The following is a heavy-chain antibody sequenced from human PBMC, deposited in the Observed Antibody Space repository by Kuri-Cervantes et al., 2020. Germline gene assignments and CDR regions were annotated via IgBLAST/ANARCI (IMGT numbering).Heavy chain of an antibody. V-gene: IGHV3-21*01. J-gene: IGHJ5*02. D-gene: IGHD1-26*01. CDR3: ARCSGSYSDWFDP. CDR2: ISSSSSYI. CDR1: GFTFSSYG. Sequence: GESLKISCAASGFTFSSYGMNWVRQAPGKGLEWVSSISSSSSYIYYADSVKGRFTISRDNAKNSLYLQMNSLRAEDTAVYYCARCSGSYSDWFDPWGQGTLVTVSS.